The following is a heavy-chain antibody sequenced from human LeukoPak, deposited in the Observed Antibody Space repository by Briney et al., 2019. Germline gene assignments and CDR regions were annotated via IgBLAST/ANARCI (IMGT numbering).Heavy chain of an antibody. CDR1: GYTFTSYA. D-gene: IGHD6-19*01. CDR3: ARGGIAVAGTGLGY. CDR2: INAGNGNT. Sequence: ASVKVSCKASGYTFTSYAMHWVRQAPGQRLEWMGWINAGNGNTKYSQKFQGRVTITRDTSASTAYMELSSLRSEDTAVYYCARGGIAVAGTGLGYWGQGALVTVSS. V-gene: IGHV1-3*01. J-gene: IGHJ4*02.